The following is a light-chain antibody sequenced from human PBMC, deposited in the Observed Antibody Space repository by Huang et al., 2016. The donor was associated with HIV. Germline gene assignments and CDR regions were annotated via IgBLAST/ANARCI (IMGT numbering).Light chain of an antibody. V-gene: IGKV3D-15*01. CDR2: DTS. CDR3: QQYDNWPPGLT. CDR1: QNVRNN. J-gene: IGKJ4*01. Sequence: EIMMTQSPATLSVSPGGRATLSCRASQNVRNNLAWYQQKTGQAPRLLLYDTSTRASGIPARFTGSGSGTEFTLTISGLQSEDFAIYYCQQYDNWPPGLTFGGGTKVEI.